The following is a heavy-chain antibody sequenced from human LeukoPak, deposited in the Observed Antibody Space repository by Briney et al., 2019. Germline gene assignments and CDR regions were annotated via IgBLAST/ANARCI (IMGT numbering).Heavy chain of an antibody. CDR1: GFTFSSDG. J-gene: IGHJ6*02. D-gene: IGHD3-10*01. Sequence: GRSLRLSCAASGFTFSSDGMHWVRQAPGKGLGWVAVIWYDGSNKYYADSVKGRFTISRDNSKNTLYLQMNSLKAEETAEYYCARDSLYYYGSGSYRDYYYYGMDGWGQGTTVTDSS. CDR2: IWYDGSNK. V-gene: IGHV3-33*01. CDR3: ARDSLYYYGSGSYRDYYYYGMDG.